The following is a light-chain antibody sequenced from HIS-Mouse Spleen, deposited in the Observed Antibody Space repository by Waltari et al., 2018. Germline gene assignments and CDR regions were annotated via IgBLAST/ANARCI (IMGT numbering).Light chain of an antibody. V-gene: IGLV3-21*02. J-gene: IGLJ2*01. Sequence: SYVLTQPPSVSVAPGQTARITWGGNNIGSKSVHWYQQKPGQAPVLVVYDDSDRPSGFPERFSGSNSGNTATLTISRVEAGDEADYYCQVWDSSSDHPVFGGGTKLTVL. CDR1: NIGSKS. CDR2: DDS. CDR3: QVWDSSSDHPV.